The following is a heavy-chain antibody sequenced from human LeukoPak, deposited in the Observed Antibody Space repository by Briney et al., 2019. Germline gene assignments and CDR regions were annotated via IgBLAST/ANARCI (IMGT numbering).Heavy chain of an antibody. V-gene: IGHV1-8*01. Sequence: ASVKVSCKASGYTFTSYDINWVRQATGQGLEWMGWMNPNSGNTGYAQKFQGRVTMIRNTSISTAYMELSSLRSEDTAVYYCARRLSSGHGWFDPWGQGTLVTVSS. CDR1: GYTFTSYD. D-gene: IGHD6-19*01. J-gene: IGHJ5*02. CDR2: MNPNSGNT. CDR3: ARRLSSGHGWFDP.